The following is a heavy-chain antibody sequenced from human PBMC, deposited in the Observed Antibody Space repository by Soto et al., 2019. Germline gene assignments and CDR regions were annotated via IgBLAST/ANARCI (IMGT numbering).Heavy chain of an antibody. D-gene: IGHD2-2*01. Sequence: SETLSLTCTVSGGSISSYYWSWIRQPPGKGLEWIGYIYYSGSTNYIPSLKSRVTISVDTSKNQFSLKLSSVTAADTAVYYCARIRYSCVSSSCYLTHAYWGQGTLVTVSS. V-gene: IGHV4-59*01. CDR3: ARIRYSCVSSSCYLTHAY. CDR1: GGSISSYY. J-gene: IGHJ4*02. CDR2: IYYSGST.